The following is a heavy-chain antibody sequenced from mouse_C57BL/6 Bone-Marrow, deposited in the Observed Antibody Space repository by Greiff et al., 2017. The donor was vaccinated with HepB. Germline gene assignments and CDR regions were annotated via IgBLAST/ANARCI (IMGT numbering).Heavy chain of an antibody. CDR2: ISGGGSYT. CDR1: GFTFSSYA. Sequence: EVMLVESGGGLVKPGGSLKLSCAASGFTFSSYAMSWVRQTPEKRLEWVATISGGGSYTYYPENVKGRFTISRDNAKNNPYLQLSHLKSEDTAMYYCAREGDRNYVFAYWGQGTLVTVSA. D-gene: IGHD2-5*01. J-gene: IGHJ3*01. CDR3: AREGDRNYVFAY. V-gene: IGHV5-4*03.